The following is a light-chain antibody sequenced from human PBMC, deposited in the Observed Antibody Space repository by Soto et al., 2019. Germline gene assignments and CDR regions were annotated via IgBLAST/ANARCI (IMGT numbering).Light chain of an antibody. CDR3: PQYKSWPPFT. CDR1: RSVGFC. CDR2: DTS. Sequence: DIELTQSADTLSVSPGEGDTLXCRASRSVGFCVAWSQQKPGQAPRPLIXDTSTRATGFPARFSGSGSGTELTLTNSSLQSEVLANYYCPQYKSWPPFTFGQGTRLEI. V-gene: IGKV3-15*01. J-gene: IGKJ5*01.